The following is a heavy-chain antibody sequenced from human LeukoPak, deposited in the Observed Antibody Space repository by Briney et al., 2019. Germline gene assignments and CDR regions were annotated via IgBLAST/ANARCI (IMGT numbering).Heavy chain of an antibody. J-gene: IGHJ4*02. CDR3: ARENSGSYREFDY. CDR2: IYTSGST. D-gene: IGHD1-26*01. CDR1: GGSISSYY. V-gene: IGHV4-4*07. Sequence: SETLSLTCTVSGGSISSYYWSWIRQPAGKGLEWIGRIYTSGSTNYNASLKSRVSMSVDTSKNQSSLKLSSATAADTAVFYCARENSGSYREFDYWGQGTLVTVSS.